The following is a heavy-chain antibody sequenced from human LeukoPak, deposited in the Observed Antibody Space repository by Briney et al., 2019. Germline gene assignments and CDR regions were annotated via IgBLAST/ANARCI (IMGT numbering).Heavy chain of an antibody. J-gene: IGHJ4*02. CDR3: ARELVYGSGSYYPGF. CDR1: GYTFTTYA. D-gene: IGHD3-10*01. Sequence: ASVKVSCKASGYTFTTYAMHWVRQAPGQRLEWMGWINPGNGDTKYSQKFQGRVTISRDTSASTAYMELSSLRSEDTAVCYCARELVYGSGSYYPGFWGQGTLVTVSS. V-gene: IGHV1-3*01. CDR2: INPGNGDT.